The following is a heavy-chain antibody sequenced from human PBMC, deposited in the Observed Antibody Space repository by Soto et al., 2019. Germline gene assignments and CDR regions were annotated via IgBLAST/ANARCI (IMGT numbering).Heavy chain of an antibody. Sequence: ASVKVSCKASGYSFSNYGITWVRQAPGQGLEWMGWVSAHNVNTKYAQKLQGRVTLTTDTSTSTAYMELRSLRSDDTAVYYCARDHSSDIVVPSAREYNWFDPWGQGTLVTVSS. V-gene: IGHV1-18*04. CDR1: GYSFSNYG. CDR3: ARDHSSDIVVPSAREYNWFDP. D-gene: IGHD2-15*01. J-gene: IGHJ5*02. CDR2: VSAHNVNT.